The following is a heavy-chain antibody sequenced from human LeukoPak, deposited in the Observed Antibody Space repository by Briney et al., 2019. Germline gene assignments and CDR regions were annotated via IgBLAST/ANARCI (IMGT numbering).Heavy chain of an antibody. CDR3: ARGRVISSGKDY. CDR2: ISSSSSYI. V-gene: IGHV3-21*01. CDR1: GFTFSSYS. J-gene: IGHJ4*02. Sequence: GGSLRLSCAASGFTFSSYSMNWVRQAPGKGLEWVSYISSSSSYIYYADSGKGRVTISRENAKKSLYLQMNSLRAEDTAVYYCARGRVISSGKDYWGQGTLVTVSS. D-gene: IGHD6-19*01.